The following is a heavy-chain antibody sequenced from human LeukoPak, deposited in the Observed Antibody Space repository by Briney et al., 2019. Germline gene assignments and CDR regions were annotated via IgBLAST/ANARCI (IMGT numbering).Heavy chain of an antibody. V-gene: IGHV3-21*01. Sequence: GGSLRLSCAASGFTFSSYSMNWVRQAPGKGLEWVSSISSSSSYIYHADSVKGRFTISRDNAKNSLYLQMNSLRAEDTAVYYCARETPLRGSYFFPPVLSKNSFDYWGQGTLVTVSS. CDR2: ISSSSSYI. J-gene: IGHJ4*02. CDR3: ARETPLRGSYFFPPVLSKNSFDY. CDR1: GFTFSSYS. D-gene: IGHD1-26*01.